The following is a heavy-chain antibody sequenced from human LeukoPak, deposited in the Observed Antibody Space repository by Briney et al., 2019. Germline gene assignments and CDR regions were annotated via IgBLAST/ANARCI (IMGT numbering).Heavy chain of an antibody. D-gene: IGHD2-15*01. Sequence: GGSLRLSCAGSGFTFSDYYMSWIRQAPGKRLEWISYINNNGSDTNYADSVKGRFTISRDNARNSLYLQMNSLRAEDTAVYYCARDRDCSGGSCYYFDYWGQGTLVTVSS. V-gene: IGHV3-11*06. J-gene: IGHJ4*02. CDR2: INNNGSDT. CDR3: ARDRDCSGGSCYYFDY. CDR1: GFTFSDYY.